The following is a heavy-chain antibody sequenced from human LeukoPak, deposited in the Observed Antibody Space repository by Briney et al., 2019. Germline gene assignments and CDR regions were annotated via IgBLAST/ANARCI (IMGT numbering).Heavy chain of an antibody. J-gene: IGHJ4*02. V-gene: IGHV3-23*01. CDR1: GFTFSSYG. D-gene: IGHD5-12*01. CDR3: AKDLVKYNGYDYPDY. CDR2: ISGSGGST. Sequence: GGSLRLSCAASGFTFSSYGMNWVRQAPGKGLEWVAIISGSGGSTYYADSVKGRFTISRDNSQNTLFLQMNSLRAEDTAVYYCAKDLVKYNGYDYPDYWGQGTLVTVSS.